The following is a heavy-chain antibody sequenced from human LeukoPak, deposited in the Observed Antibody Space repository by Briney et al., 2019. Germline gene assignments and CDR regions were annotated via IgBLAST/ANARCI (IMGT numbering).Heavy chain of an antibody. J-gene: IGHJ4*02. CDR3: AKDRWRDGSSSFDN. CDR1: GYTFSSYS. V-gene: IGHV1-18*01. D-gene: IGHD6-6*01. CDR2: ISTYNSNT. Sequence: ASVKVSCKASGYTFSSYSINWVRQAPGQGLEWMGWISTYNSNTNYAQKLQGRVTMTTDTSTSTAYMELRSLRSDDTAVYYCAKDRWRDGSSSFDNWGQGTLVTVSS.